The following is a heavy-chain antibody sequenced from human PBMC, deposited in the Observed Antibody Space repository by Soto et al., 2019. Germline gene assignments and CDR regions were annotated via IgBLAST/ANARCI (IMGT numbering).Heavy chain of an antibody. Sequence: QVQLVESGGGVVQPGRSLRLSCAASGFTFSSYGMHWVRQAPGKGLEWVAVIWYDGSNKYYADSGKGRFTISRDNSKNTLYLQMNSLRAEDTAVYYCARVPDILTGYSFDYWGQGTLVTVSS. D-gene: IGHD3-9*01. CDR3: ARVPDILTGYSFDY. CDR1: GFTFSSYG. V-gene: IGHV3-33*01. CDR2: IWYDGSNK. J-gene: IGHJ4*02.